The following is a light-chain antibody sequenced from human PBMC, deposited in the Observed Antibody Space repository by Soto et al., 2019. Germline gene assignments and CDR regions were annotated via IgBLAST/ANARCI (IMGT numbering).Light chain of an antibody. CDR3: QQRNNWPTWT. J-gene: IGKJ1*01. Sequence: EIVLTQSPATLSLSKGERATLSCRASQSVSSHLAWYQQKPGQAPRLLIYDASNRATGIPARFSGSGSATDFTLTISSLEPEDFAVYYCQQRNNWPTWTFGQGTKVDIK. CDR2: DAS. V-gene: IGKV3-11*01. CDR1: QSVSSH.